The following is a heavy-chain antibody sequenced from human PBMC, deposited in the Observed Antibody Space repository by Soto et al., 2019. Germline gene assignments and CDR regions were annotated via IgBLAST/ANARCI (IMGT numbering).Heavy chain of an antibody. J-gene: IGHJ6*02. D-gene: IGHD2-21*02. CDR1: GGSISSSDYH. CDR2: IYYTGRT. CDR3: ARLYHKPHDCHNGMDV. Sequence: QLQLQESGPGLVKPSETLSLTCTVSGGSISSSDYHWGWIRQPPGKGLEWIGSIYYTGRTSYSSSLRSRVTVSVATPKILLALKLSSVTAADTAEYYCARLYHKPHDCHNGMDVWGQGTTVSVSS. V-gene: IGHV4-39*01.